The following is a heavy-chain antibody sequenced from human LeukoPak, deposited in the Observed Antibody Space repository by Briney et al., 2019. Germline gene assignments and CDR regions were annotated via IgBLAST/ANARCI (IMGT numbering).Heavy chain of an antibody. Sequence: GGSLRLSCAASGFTFSSYSMNWVRQAPGKGLEWVSSISSSSVYIHYADLVKGRFTISRDNAKNLMFLQMDSLRAEDTAVYYCARTWSDGDEYYYYYMDVWGKGTTVTVSS. CDR1: GFTFSSYS. V-gene: IGHV3-21*01. CDR2: ISSSSVYI. D-gene: IGHD4-17*01. CDR3: ARTWSDGDEYYYYYMDV. J-gene: IGHJ6*03.